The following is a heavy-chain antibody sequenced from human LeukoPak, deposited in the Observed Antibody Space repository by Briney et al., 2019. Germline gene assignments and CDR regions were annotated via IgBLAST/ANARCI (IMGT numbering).Heavy chain of an antibody. CDR1: GFTFSSYG. Sequence: GGSLRLSCAASGFTFSSYGMHWVRQAPGKGLGWVAVIWCDGSNKYYADSVKGGFTISRDNSKNTQYLQMNSLRAEDTAVYYCAEGGLVATIRESQYYYMDVWGKGTTVTVSS. D-gene: IGHD5-12*01. V-gene: IGHV3-33*06. CDR3: AEGGLVATIRESQYYYMDV. CDR2: IWCDGSNK. J-gene: IGHJ6*03.